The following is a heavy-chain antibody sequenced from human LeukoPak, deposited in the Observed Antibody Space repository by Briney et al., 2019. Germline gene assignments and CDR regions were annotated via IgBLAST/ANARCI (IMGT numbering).Heavy chain of an antibody. V-gene: IGHV3-11*01. D-gene: IGHD6-19*01. CDR1: GFTLNDFY. CDR3: AREVVAGTFDS. J-gene: IGHJ4*02. Sequence: GGSLRLSCAASGFTLNDFYMSWIRQAPGKGLEWVSDIGSSDNIISYADSVKGRFTISRDIAKNSLYPQVNSLRVEDTAVYYCAREVVAGTFDSWGQGTLVTVSS. CDR2: IGSSDNII.